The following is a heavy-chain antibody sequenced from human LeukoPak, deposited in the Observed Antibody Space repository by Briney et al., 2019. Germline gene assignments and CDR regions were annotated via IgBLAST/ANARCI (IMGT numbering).Heavy chain of an antibody. J-gene: IGHJ4*02. CDR1: GFTFDDYG. Sequence: PWGSLRLSCAASGFTFDDYGMSWVRPAPGKGLEWVSGINWNGGSTGYADSVKGRFTISRDNAKNSLYLQMNSLRAEDTAVYYCARDSRQQLFDYWGQGTLVTVPS. CDR3: ARDSRQQLFDY. V-gene: IGHV3-20*04. D-gene: IGHD4-11*01. CDR2: INWNGGST.